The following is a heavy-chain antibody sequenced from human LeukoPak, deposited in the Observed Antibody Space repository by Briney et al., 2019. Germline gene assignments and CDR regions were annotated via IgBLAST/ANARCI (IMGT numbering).Heavy chain of an antibody. CDR1: GFTFSSYW. CDR2: INTDGSST. Sequence: PGGSLRLSCAASGFTFSSYWMHWVRQAPGKGLVWVSLINTDGSSTTYADSVKGRFTISRDNAKNTLYLQMNSLRAEDTAVYYCAVATTFSVYYYYMDVWGKGTTVTVSS. CDR3: AVATTFSVYYYYMDV. V-gene: IGHV3-74*01. J-gene: IGHJ6*03. D-gene: IGHD5-12*01.